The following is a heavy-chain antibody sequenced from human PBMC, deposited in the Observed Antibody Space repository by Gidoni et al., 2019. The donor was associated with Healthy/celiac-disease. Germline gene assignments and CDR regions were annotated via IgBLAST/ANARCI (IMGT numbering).Heavy chain of an antibody. CDR2: IFYSGST. J-gene: IGHJ3*02. CDR1: GGSVSSGSYY. V-gene: IGHV4-61*01. D-gene: IGHD1-1*01. CDR3: ASASQLSDDAFDI. Sequence: QVQLQESGPGLVKPSETLSLTCTVSGGSVSSGSYYWSWIRQPPGKGLEWIGYIFYSGSTNYNPSLKSRVTISVDTSKNQFSLKLSSVTAADTAVYYCASASQLSDDAFDIWGQGTMVTVSS.